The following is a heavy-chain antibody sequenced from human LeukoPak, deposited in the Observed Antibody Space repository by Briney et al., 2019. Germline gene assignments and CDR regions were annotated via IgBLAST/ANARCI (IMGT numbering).Heavy chain of an antibody. Sequence: GGSLRLSCAASGFTFSSYAMSWVRQAPGKGLEWVSAISGSGGSTYYADSVKGRFTISRDNSKNTLYLQMNSLRAEDTAVYYCVKDEYGSGSYYYLDYFDYWGQGTLVTVSS. D-gene: IGHD3-10*01. CDR2: ISGSGGST. J-gene: IGHJ4*02. V-gene: IGHV3-23*01. CDR1: GFTFSSYA. CDR3: VKDEYGSGSYYYLDYFDY.